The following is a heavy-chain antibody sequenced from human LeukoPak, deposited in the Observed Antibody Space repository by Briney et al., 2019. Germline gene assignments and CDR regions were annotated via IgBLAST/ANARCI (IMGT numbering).Heavy chain of an antibody. CDR2: ISGSGGST. CDR1: GFTFSSYA. V-gene: IGHV3-23*01. CDR3: AKDDYSYYAMDV. J-gene: IGHJ6*02. Sequence: GGSLRLSCAASGFTFSSYAMHWVRQAPGKGLEWVSTISGSGGSTFYADSVKGRFTISRDNSRNTLYLQMNSLRAEDTAIYYCAKDDYSYYAMDVWGRGTTVTVSS.